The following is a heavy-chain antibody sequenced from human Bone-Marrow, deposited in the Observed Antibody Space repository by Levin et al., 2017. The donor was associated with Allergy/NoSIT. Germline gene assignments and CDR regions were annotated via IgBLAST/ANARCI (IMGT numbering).Heavy chain of an antibody. CDR1: GLSFSHAW. V-gene: IGHV3-15*01. CDR2: IKSKTDGETT. Sequence: GGSLRLSCAASGLSFSHAWMSWVRQAPGKGLEWVGRIKSKTDGETTDYAAPVKGRFTISRDDSINTVYLQMNSLKIEDTALYYCTYDYIWGSYLLDAFDVWGQGTMVTVSS. J-gene: IGHJ3*01. CDR3: TYDYIWGSYLLDAFDV. D-gene: IGHD3-16*02.